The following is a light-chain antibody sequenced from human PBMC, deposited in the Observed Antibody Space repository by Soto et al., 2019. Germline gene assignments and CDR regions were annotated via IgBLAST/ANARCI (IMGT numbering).Light chain of an antibody. CDR2: NNN. Sequence: QSVLTQPPSASGTPGQRVTISCSXSXSNIXSNSVNWYQQLPGTAPKLLIYNNNHRPSGVPDRFSGSKSGTSASLAISGLQSEDEGDYYCAAWDDSLKGAVFGGGTQLTVL. V-gene: IGLV1-44*01. CDR1: XSNIXSNS. J-gene: IGLJ7*01. CDR3: AAWDDSLKGAV.